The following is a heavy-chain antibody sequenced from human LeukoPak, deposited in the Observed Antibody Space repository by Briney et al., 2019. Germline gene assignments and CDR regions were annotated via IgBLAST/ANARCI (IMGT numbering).Heavy chain of an antibody. D-gene: IGHD6-19*01. J-gene: IGHJ4*02. CDR1: GYTFTGYY. CDR3: ARDLPDGYSSGRGDY. V-gene: IGHV1-2*02. CDR2: INPNSGGT. Sequence: ASVKVSCKASGYTFTGYYMHWVRQAPGQGLEWMGWINPNSGGTNYAQKFQGRVTMTRDTSISTAYMELSRLRSDDTAVYYCARDLPDGYSSGRGDYWGQGTLVTVSS.